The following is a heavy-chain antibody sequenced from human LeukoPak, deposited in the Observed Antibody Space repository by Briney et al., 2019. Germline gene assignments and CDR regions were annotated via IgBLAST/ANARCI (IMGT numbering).Heavy chain of an antibody. J-gene: IGHJ4*02. CDR2: ISGSGSPT. V-gene: IGHV3-23*01. CDR1: GFTFTNYA. CDR3: AKEGSYGDFDY. Sequence: QPGGSLRLSCAASGFTFTNYAMSWVRQAPGKGLEWVSLISGSGSPTYYADSVKGRFTISRDNSKNTLYLQLNSLRSEDTAVYYCAKEGSYGDFDYWGQGTLVTVSS. D-gene: IGHD4-17*01.